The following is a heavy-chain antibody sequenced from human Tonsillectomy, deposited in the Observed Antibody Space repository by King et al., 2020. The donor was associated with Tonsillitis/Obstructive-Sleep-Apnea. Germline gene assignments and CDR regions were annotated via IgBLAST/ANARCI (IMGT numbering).Heavy chain of an antibody. CDR1: GGSINRYY. V-gene: IGHV4-59*01. CDR3: ARSFSYYYYYMDV. CDR2: IYYSGST. D-gene: IGHD1-26*01. J-gene: IGHJ6*03. Sequence: QLQESGPGLVKPSETLSLTCTVSGGSINRYYWSWIRQPPGKGLEWIGYIYYSGSTDYNPSLSSRVTISVDTSKNQFSLKLSSVTAADTAGYSCARSFSYYYYYMDVWGKGTTVTVSS.